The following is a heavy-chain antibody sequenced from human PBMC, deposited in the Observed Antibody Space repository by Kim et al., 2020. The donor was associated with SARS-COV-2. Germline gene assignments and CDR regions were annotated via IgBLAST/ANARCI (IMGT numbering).Heavy chain of an antibody. D-gene: IGHD5-18*01. J-gene: IGHJ4*02. CDR3: ARAVVDTAMVFDY. CDR1: GFTFSSYS. Sequence: GGSLRLSCAASGFTFSSYSMNWVRQAPGKGLEWVSYISSSSSTIYYADSVKGRFTISRDNAKNSLYLQMNSLRAEDTAVYYCARAVVDTAMVFDYWGQGTLVTVSS. V-gene: IGHV3-48*04. CDR2: ISSSSSTI.